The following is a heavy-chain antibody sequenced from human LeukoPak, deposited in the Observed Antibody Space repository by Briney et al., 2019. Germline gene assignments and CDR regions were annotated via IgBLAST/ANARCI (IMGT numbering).Heavy chain of an antibody. J-gene: IGHJ4*02. CDR3: ARDLTHRRNYDSSGYQIVPAF. Sequence: GASVTVSCKASGYTFTSYDINWVRQATGQGLEGMGWMNPNSGNTGYAQKFQGRVTITRNTSISTAYMELSSLRSEDTAVFYCARDLTHRRNYDSSGYQIVPAFWGQGTLVTVSS. CDR2: MNPNSGNT. V-gene: IGHV1-8*01. CDR1: GYTFTSYD. D-gene: IGHD3-22*01.